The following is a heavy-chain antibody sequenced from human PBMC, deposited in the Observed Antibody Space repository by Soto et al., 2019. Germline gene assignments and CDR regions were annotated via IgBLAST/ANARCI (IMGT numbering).Heavy chain of an antibody. CDR2: ISYDGSNK. Sequence: PGGSLRLSCAASGFTFSSYGMHWVRQAPGKGLEWVAVISYDGSNKYYADSVKGRFTISRDNSKNTLYLQMNSLRAEDTAVYYCAKDTSIAAVGIDYYYYGMDVWGQGTTVTVSS. CDR1: GFTFSSYG. J-gene: IGHJ6*02. V-gene: IGHV3-30*18. CDR3: AKDTSIAAVGIDYYYYGMDV. D-gene: IGHD6-13*01.